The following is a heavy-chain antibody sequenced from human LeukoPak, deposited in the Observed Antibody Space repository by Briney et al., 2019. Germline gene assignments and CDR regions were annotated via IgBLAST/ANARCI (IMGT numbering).Heavy chain of an antibody. CDR3: ASLLSGGWEKRDYYFDY. Sequence: ASVKVSCKVSGYTLTELSMHWVRQAPGKGLEWMGGFDPEDGETIYAQKSQGRVTMTEDTSTDTAYMELSSLRSEDTAVYYCASLLSGGWEKRDYYFDYWGQGTLVTVSS. CDR2: FDPEDGET. J-gene: IGHJ4*02. D-gene: IGHD6-19*01. V-gene: IGHV1-24*01. CDR1: GYTLTELS.